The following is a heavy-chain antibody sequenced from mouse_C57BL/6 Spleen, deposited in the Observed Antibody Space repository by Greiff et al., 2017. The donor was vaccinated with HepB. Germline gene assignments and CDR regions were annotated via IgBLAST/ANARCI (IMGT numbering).Heavy chain of an antibody. J-gene: IGHJ3*01. V-gene: IGHV1-55*01. D-gene: IGHD2-4*01. CDR1: GYTFTSYW. CDR2: IYPGSGST. Sequence: QVQLQQPGAELVKPGASVKMSCKASGYTFTSYWITWVKQRPGQGLEWIGDIYPGSGSTNYNEKFKSKATLTVDTSSSTAYMQLSSLTSVDSAVYYCAREGYDYDGAWFAYWGQGTLVTVSA. CDR3: AREGYDYDGAWFAY.